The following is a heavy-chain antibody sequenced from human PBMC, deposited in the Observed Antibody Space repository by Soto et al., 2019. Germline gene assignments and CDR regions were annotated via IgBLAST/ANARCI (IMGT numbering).Heavy chain of an antibody. Sequence: EVQLVESGGGLVKPGGSLRLSCAASGFTFSSYSMNWVRQAPGKGLEWVSSISSSSSYIYYADSVKGRFTISRDNAKNSLYLQMNSLRAEDTSVYYCARGGYCSGGSCYFLPIAEYFQHWGQGTLVTVSS. CDR3: ARGGYCSGGSCYFLPIAEYFQH. J-gene: IGHJ1*01. D-gene: IGHD2-15*01. CDR1: GFTFSSYS. CDR2: ISSSSSYI. V-gene: IGHV3-21*01.